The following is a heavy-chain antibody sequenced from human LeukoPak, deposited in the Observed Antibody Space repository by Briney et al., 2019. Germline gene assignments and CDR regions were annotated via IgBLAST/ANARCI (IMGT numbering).Heavy chain of an antibody. D-gene: IGHD2-15*01. CDR3: AREFLGYCSGGSCYSGGGSYYYYGMDV. Sequence: ASVKVSCKASGYTFTSYYMHWVRQAPGQGLEWMGIINPSGGSTSYAQKFQGRVTMTRDTSTSTVYMELSSLRSEDTAVYYCAREFLGYCSGGSCYSGGGSYYYYGMDVWGQGTTVTVSS. CDR2: INPSGGST. J-gene: IGHJ6*02. CDR1: GYTFTSYY. V-gene: IGHV1-46*01.